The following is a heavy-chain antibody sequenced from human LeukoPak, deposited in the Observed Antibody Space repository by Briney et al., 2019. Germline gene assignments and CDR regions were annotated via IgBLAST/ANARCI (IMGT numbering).Heavy chain of an antibody. Sequence: SETLSLMCTVSGGSISGYYWSWIRQSPGKGLEWIGNIYYGGKTKYNPSFKSRINISVDTSKNQVSLKLSSVSAADTAVYYCARSVVTLYWYFDLWGRGTLVTVSS. V-gene: IGHV4-59*08. D-gene: IGHD4-23*01. CDR3: ARSVVTLYWYFDL. CDR1: GGSISGYY. J-gene: IGHJ2*01. CDR2: IYYGGKT.